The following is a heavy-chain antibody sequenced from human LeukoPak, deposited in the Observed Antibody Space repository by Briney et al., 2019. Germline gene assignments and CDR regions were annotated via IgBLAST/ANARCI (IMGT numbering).Heavy chain of an antibody. CDR2: IYYSGST. Sequence: SETLSLTCTVSGGSISGYYWSWLRQPPGKGLEWIGYIYYSGSTNYNPSLKSRVTISVDTSKNQFSLKLSSVTAADTAVYYCARGVGYDDFFDYCGQGTLVTVSS. D-gene: IGHD5-12*01. J-gene: IGHJ4*02. CDR3: ARGVGYDDFFDY. V-gene: IGHV4-59*08. CDR1: GGSISGYY.